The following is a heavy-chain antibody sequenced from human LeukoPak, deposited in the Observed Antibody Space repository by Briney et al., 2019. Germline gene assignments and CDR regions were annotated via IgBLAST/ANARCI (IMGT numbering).Heavy chain of an antibody. CDR2: ISGYNSNT. CDR3: ARDRPSYYYDTTSPLGY. D-gene: IGHD3-22*01. CDR1: GYSFTSYG. V-gene: IGHV1-18*04. Sequence: ASVKVSCKASGYSFTSYGISWARQAPGQGLEWMGWISGYNSNTNYAQKVQGRVTMTTDTSTSTAYMELRRLRSDDTAVYYCARDRPSYYYDTTSPLGYWGQGTLVTVSS. J-gene: IGHJ4*02.